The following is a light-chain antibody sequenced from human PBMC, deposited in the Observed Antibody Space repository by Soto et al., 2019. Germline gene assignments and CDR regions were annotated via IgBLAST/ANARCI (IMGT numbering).Light chain of an antibody. V-gene: IGKV3-20*01. CDR1: QSIGNY. J-gene: IGKJ1*01. CDR3: QQYGSSGT. Sequence: VLTQSPATLSLSPGEGATLSCRASQSIGNYLAWYQQKPGQAPRLLIYATSNRATGIQDRFSGSGSGTDFTLTISRLEPEDFAVYYCQQYGSSGTFGQGTKVDIK. CDR2: ATS.